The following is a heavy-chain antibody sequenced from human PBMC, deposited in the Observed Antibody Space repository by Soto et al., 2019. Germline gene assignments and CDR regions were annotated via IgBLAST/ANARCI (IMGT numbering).Heavy chain of an antibody. CDR3: VRDGTKTLRDWFDP. V-gene: IGHV4-4*07. J-gene: IGHJ5*02. CDR1: GASISGFY. D-gene: IGHD1-1*01. CDR2: IYATGTT. Sequence: SETLSLTCTVSGASISGFYWSWIRKSAGKGLEWIGRIYATGTTDYNPSLKSRVMMSVDTSKKQFSLKLRSVTAAGTAVYYCVRDGTKTLRDWFDPWGQGISVTVSS.